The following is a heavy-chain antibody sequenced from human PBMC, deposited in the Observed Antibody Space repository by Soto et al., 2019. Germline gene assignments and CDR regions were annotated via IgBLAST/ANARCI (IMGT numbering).Heavy chain of an antibody. Sequence: PGGSLRLSCAASGFTFSSYWMSWVRQAPGKGLEWVANIKQDGSEKYYVDSVKGRFTISRDNAKNSLYLQMNSLRAEDTAVYYCAREVRLSSGWYDFDYWGQGTLVTVSS. D-gene: IGHD6-19*01. V-gene: IGHV3-7*01. CDR2: IKQDGSEK. J-gene: IGHJ4*02. CDR3: AREVRLSSGWYDFDY. CDR1: GFTFSSYW.